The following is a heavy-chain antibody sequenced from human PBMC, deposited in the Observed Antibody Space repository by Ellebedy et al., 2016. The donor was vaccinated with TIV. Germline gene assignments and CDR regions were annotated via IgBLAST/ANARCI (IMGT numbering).Heavy chain of an antibody. CDR1: GFTLSDYA. V-gene: IGHV3-21*01. Sequence: GGSLRLXCVASGFTLSDYAMNWLRQAPGKGLEWVSSIRSSTSYRYYADSVEGRFTLSRDSAKNSLYLQMNSLRADDTAVYYCARARKAERGVTFDSWGQGTLVIVSS. CDR2: IRSSTSYR. D-gene: IGHD3-10*01. CDR3: ARARKAERGVTFDS. J-gene: IGHJ4*02.